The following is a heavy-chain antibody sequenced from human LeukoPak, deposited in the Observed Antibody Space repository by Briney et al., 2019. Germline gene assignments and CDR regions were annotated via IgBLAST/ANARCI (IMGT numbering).Heavy chain of an antibody. V-gene: IGHV3-66*01. J-gene: IGHJ4*02. D-gene: IGHD3-10*01. Sequence: GGSLRLSCAASGITVSNNYMNWVRQAPGRGLEWVSLIYSGGSTYYADSVKGRFTISRDNSKNTLYLQMNSLRAEDTAVYYCARDRRTYYYGSGSYYYFDYWGQGTLVTVSS. CDR1: GITVSNNY. CDR3: ARDRRTYYYGSGSYYYFDY. CDR2: IYSGGST.